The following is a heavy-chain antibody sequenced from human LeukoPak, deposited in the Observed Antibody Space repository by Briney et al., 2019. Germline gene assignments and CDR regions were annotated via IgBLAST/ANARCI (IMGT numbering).Heavy chain of an antibody. V-gene: IGHV3-9*01. CDR1: GFKYDDHA. CDR2: ITWNSGRI. CDR3: AKDRTAYSYGSIDH. Sequence: QTGGSLRLSCAASGFKYDDHAMHWVRQAPGKGLEWVSGITWNSGRIGYADSVKGRFTISRDNAKNSLYLQVNSLRGEDTALYYCAKDRTAYSYGSIDHWGQGTLVSVSS. J-gene: IGHJ4*02. D-gene: IGHD5-18*01.